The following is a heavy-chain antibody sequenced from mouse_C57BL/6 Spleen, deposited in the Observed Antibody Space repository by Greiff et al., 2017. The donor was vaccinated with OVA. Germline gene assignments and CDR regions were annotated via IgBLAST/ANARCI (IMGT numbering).Heavy chain of an antibody. D-gene: IGHD1-1*01. CDR3: ARHYYGSSYWYFGV. J-gene: IGHJ1*03. CDR2: IWSDGST. V-gene: IGHV2-6-1*01. CDR1: GFSLTSYG. Sequence: QVQLKESGPGLVAPSQSLSITCTVSGFSLTSYGVHWVRQPPGKGLEWLVVIWSDGSTTYNSALKSRLSISKDNSKSQVFLKMNSLQTDDTAMYYSARHYYGSSYWYFGVWGTGTTVTVSS.